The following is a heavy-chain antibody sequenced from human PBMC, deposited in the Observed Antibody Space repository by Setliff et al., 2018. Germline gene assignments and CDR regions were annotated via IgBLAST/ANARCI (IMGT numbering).Heavy chain of an antibody. V-gene: IGHV3-72*01. CDR3: ARGPRDGYNSGLDY. D-gene: IGHD5-12*01. CDR2: IRDKANRYTT. Sequence: GGSLRLSCAASGLTITNYYMDWVRQAPGKGLEWVGRIRDKANRYTTEYAASVKGRFTISRPGSEISMYLQMNSLETEDTAVYFCARGPRDGYNSGLDYWGQGALVTVSS. CDR1: GLTITNYY. J-gene: IGHJ4*02.